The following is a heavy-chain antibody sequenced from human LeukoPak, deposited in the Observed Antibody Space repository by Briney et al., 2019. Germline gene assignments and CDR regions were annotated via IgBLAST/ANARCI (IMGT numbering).Heavy chain of an antibody. CDR3: TRDLMDYDVSTGLHHYYMDV. Sequence: GGSLRLSCVASGFTFSSYWMHWVRQAPRKGLVWVSRINGDGRNNADSVRGRFTISRDNAKNTLFLQMNTLRVEDTAVYYCTRDLMDYDVSTGLHHYYMDVWGQGTTVTVSS. CDR1: GFTFSSYW. D-gene: IGHD3-9*01. CDR2: INGDGR. V-gene: IGHV3-74*01. J-gene: IGHJ6*02.